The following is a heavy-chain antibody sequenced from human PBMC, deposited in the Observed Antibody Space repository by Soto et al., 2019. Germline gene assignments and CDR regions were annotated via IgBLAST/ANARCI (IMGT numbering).Heavy chain of an antibody. D-gene: IGHD6-13*01. CDR1: GFTVSSNY. CDR2: IYSGGST. J-gene: IGHJ6*02. V-gene: IGHV3-53*01. Sequence: PGGSLRLSCAASGFTVSSNYMSWVRQAPGKGLEWVSVIYSGGSTYYADSVKGRFTISRDNSKNTLYLQMNSLRAKDTAVYYCASTDSSSYGMDVWGQGTTVTVSS. CDR3: ASTDSSSYGMDV.